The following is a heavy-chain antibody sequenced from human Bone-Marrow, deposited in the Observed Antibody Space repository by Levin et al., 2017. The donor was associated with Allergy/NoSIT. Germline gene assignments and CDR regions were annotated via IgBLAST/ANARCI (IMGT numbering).Heavy chain of an antibody. CDR3: ARDLRRASGWFST. Sequence: PGGSLRLSCTASGFTVSHNYMSWVRQAPGKGLEWVSVIYSGGSTYYADSVKGRFTISRDNSKNTLYLQMNSLRAEDTAVYYCARDLRRASGWFSTWGQGTLVTVSS. V-gene: IGHV3-53*01. J-gene: IGHJ5*02. CDR2: IYSGGST. D-gene: IGHD6-19*01. CDR1: GFTVSHNY.